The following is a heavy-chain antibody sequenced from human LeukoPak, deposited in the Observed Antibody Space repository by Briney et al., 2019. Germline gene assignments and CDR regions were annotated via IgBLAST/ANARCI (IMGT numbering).Heavy chain of an antibody. V-gene: IGHV4-34*01. CDR2: INHSGST. CDR3: ARDFAGINWFDP. Sequence: SETLSLTCAVYGGSFSGYYWSWIRQPPGKGLEWIGEINHSGSTNYNPSLKSRVTISVDKSKNQFSLKLSSVTAADTAVYYCARDFAGINWFDPWGQGTLVTVSS. CDR1: GGSFSGYY. J-gene: IGHJ5*02.